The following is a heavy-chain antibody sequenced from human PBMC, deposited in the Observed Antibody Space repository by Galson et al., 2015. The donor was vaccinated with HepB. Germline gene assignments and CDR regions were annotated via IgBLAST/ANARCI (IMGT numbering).Heavy chain of an antibody. CDR3: AKSSSYGSVGPDY. CDR1: GFTFSSYG. D-gene: IGHD5-18*01. J-gene: IGHJ4*02. V-gene: IGHV3-30*18. Sequence: SLRLSCAASGFTFSSYGMHWVRQAPGKGLGWVAVISYDGSNKYYADSVKGRFTISRDNSKNTLYLQMNSLRAEDTAVYYCAKSSSYGSVGPDYWGQGTLVTVSS. CDR2: ISYDGSNK.